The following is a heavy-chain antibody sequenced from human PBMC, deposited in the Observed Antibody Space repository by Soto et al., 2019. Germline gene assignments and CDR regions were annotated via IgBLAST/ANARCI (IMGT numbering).Heavy chain of an antibody. Sequence: QVQLVQSGAEVKKPGASVKVSCKASGYTFTAYYLHWVRQAPGQGPEWMGWINPNSGDTNYTEMFPGRVTMSRDTSISTVYMELSKVTSDETHVYYRARGGQVLLRVEELLPGHYYGMDVWGQGTTVTVSS. D-gene: IGHD3-10*01. V-gene: IGHV1-2*02. CDR2: INPNSGDT. CDR3: ARGGQVLLRVEELLPGHYYGMDV. J-gene: IGHJ6*02. CDR1: GYTFTAYY.